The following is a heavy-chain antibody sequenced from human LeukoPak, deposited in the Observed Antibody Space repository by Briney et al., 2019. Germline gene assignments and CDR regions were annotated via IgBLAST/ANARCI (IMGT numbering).Heavy chain of an antibody. Sequence: GASVKVSCKASGYTFTSYGISWVRQAPGQGLEWMGWISAYNGNTNYAQKLHGRVTLTTDTSTSTAYMELRTLRSDDTAVYYCARDLAVTNNWFDPWGQGTLVTVSS. D-gene: IGHD4-11*01. V-gene: IGHV1-18*01. CDR1: GYTFTSYG. J-gene: IGHJ5*02. CDR3: ARDLAVTNNWFDP. CDR2: ISAYNGNT.